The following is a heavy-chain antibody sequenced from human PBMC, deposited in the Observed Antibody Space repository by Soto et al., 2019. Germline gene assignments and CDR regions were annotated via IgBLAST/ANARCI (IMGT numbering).Heavy chain of an antibody. CDR3: ARSLSYYDSSGYYDY. CDR2: IYSGGST. J-gene: IGHJ4*02. D-gene: IGHD3-22*01. V-gene: IGHV3-53*01. CDR1: GFTVSSNY. Sequence: GGSLRLSCAASGFTVSSNYMSWVRQAPGKGLEWVSVIYSGGSTYYADSVKGRFTISRDNSKNTLYLQMNSLRAEDTAVYYCARSLSYYDSSGYYDYWGQGTLVTVSS.